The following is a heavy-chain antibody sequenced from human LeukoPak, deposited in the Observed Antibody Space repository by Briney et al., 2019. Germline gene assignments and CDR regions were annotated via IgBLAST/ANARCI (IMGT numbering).Heavy chain of an antibody. V-gene: IGHV4-59*02. Sequence: SETLSLTCAVSGGSVSGHYWDWIRQPPGKGLEWIGYIYTSGGANYNPSLKSRVTISLDSSENRFSLKLTSVTAADTAVYYCAREAPGGSGWTYFDYWGQGSLVTVSS. D-gene: IGHD6-19*01. CDR2: IYTSGGA. CDR3: AREAPGGSGWTYFDY. CDR1: GGSVSGHY. J-gene: IGHJ4*02.